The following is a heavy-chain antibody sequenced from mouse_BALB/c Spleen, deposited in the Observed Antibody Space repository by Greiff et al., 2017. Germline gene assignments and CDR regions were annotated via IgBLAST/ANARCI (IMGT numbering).Heavy chain of an antibody. CDR2: IRLKSNNYAT. V-gene: IGHV6-6*02. CDR3: TRHGNWFAY. D-gene: IGHD2-1*01. CDR1: GFTFSNYW. Sequence: EVHLVESGGGLVQPGGSMKLSCVASGFTFSNYWMNWVRQSPEKGLEWVAEIRLKSNNYATHYAESVKGRFTISRDDSKSSVYLQMNNLRAEDTGIYYCTRHGNWFAYWGQGTLVTVSA. J-gene: IGHJ3*01.